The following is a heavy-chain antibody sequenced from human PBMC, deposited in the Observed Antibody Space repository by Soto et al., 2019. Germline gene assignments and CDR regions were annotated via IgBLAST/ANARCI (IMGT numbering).Heavy chain of an antibody. CDR3: AKDPHYGDYFLSYMDV. CDR2: ISYDGSNK. D-gene: IGHD4-17*01. Sequence: RGSLRLSCAASGFTFSSYGMHWVRQAPGKGLEWVAVISYDGSNKYYADSVKGRFTISRDNSKNTLYLQMNSLRAEDTAVYYCAKDPHYGDYFLSYMDVWGKGTTVTVSS. J-gene: IGHJ6*03. V-gene: IGHV3-30*18. CDR1: GFTFSSYG.